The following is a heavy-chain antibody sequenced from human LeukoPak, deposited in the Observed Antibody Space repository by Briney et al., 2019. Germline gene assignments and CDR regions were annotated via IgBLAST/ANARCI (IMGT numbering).Heavy chain of an antibody. CDR2: IYTSGST. V-gene: IGHV4-61*02. J-gene: IGHJ5*02. CDR3: ARAHDYRSAWFDP. Sequence: NPSQTLSLTCTVSGGSISSGSYYWSWIRQPAGKGLEWIGRIYTSGSTNYNPSLKSRVTISVDTSKNQFSLKLSSVTAADTAVYYCARAHDYRSAWFDPWGQGTLVTVSS. D-gene: IGHD4-11*01. CDR1: GGSISSGSYY.